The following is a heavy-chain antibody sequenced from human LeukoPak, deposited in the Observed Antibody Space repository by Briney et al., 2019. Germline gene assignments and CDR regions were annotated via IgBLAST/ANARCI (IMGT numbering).Heavy chain of an antibody. J-gene: IGHJ4*02. CDR2: INAGNGNT. CDR1: GYTFTSYA. V-gene: IGHV1-3*01. Sequence: ASVKVSCKASGYTFTSYAMHWVRQAPGQRLKWMGWINAGNGNTKYSQKFQGRVTITRDTSASTAYMELSSLRSEDTAVYYCAREPPLAGRQFDYWGQGTLVTVSS. CDR3: AREPPLAGRQFDY. D-gene: IGHD6-19*01.